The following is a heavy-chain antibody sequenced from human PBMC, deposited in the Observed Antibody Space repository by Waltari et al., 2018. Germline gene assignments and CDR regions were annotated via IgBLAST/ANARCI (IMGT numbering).Heavy chain of an antibody. CDR1: GGSLGGFY. Sequence: QVQLQQWGAGLLKPSETLSLTCAVSGGSLGGFYWSWLRQSAGKGLERIGEINQDGTTNYNPSLKSRVTVSVDTSKKQFSLNLSSVTAADTGVYYCALDDDILTGPTSNWYFDIWGRGTLVTVSS. V-gene: IGHV4-34*01. J-gene: IGHJ2*01. CDR3: ALDDDILTGPTSNWYFDI. D-gene: IGHD3-9*01. CDR2: INQDGTT.